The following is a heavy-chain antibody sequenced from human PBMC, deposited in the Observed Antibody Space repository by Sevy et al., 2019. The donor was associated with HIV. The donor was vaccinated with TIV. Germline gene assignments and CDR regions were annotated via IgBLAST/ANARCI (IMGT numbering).Heavy chain of an antibody. D-gene: IGHD3-10*01. V-gene: IGHV3-23*01. Sequence: GGSLRLSCAASGFTFSSYALSWVRQAPGKGLEWVSAIRGSGVSTYYADSVKGRFTISRDNSKNTLYLQMNSLRAEDTAVYYCARDGASWSGKYVFDIWGQGTMVTVSS. CDR1: GFTFSSYA. CDR3: ARDGASWSGKYVFDI. CDR2: IRGSGVST. J-gene: IGHJ3*02.